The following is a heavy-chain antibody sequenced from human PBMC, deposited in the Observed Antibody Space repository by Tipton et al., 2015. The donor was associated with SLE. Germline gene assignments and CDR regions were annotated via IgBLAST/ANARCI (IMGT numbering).Heavy chain of an antibody. CDR2: INHSGST. D-gene: IGHD2-15*01. CDR1: GGSISSGDYY. CDR3: ARGYCSGGSCSAYFQH. Sequence: TLSLTCTVSGGSISSGDYYWSWIRQPPGKGLEWIGEINHSGSTNYNPSLKSRVTVSVDTSKNQFSLKLNSVTAADTAVYYCARGYCSGGSCSAYFQHWGQGTLVTVSS. J-gene: IGHJ1*01. V-gene: IGHV4-30-4*01.